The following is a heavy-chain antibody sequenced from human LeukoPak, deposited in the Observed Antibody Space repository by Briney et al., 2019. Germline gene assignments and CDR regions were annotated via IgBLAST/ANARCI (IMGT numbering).Heavy chain of an antibody. J-gene: IGHJ5*02. Sequence: GASVKVSCKASGYIFTSYGISWVRHAPGQGLEWMGWISVYNGNTNYTQTLQGRVTMTTDTSTTTAYMELRSLRSDDTAVYHCARDINGYYYDSHGYYPTDLWGQGTLVTVSS. CDR3: ARDINGYYYDSHGYYPTDL. V-gene: IGHV1-18*01. CDR1: GYIFTSYG. D-gene: IGHD3-22*01. CDR2: ISVYNGNT.